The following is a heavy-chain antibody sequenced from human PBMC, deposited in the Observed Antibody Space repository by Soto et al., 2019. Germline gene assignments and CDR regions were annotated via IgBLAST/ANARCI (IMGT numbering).Heavy chain of an antibody. V-gene: IGHV4-59*01. CDR3: ARYRREAVAGYTLDN. CDR2: VYNSGST. J-gene: IGHJ4*02. D-gene: IGHD6-13*01. Sequence: SETLSLTCTVSGGSISSNYWTWIRQPPGKGLEWIGYVYNSGSTNHNPSLKSRVTISEDTSKSQFSLKVNSMTAADTAVYYCARYRREAVAGYTLDNWGQGILVTVSS. CDR1: GGSISSNY.